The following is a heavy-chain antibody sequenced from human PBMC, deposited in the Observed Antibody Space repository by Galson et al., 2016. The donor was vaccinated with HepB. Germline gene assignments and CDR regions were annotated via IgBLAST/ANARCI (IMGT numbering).Heavy chain of an antibody. V-gene: IGHV3-48*04. J-gene: IGHJ6*02. CDR2: ISSSRSTI. CDR3: ARDRYDILTGYYHGMDV. D-gene: IGHD3-9*01. CDR1: GFTLSTHS. Sequence: SLRLSCAASGFTLSTHSMNWVRQAPGKGLEWLSYISSSRSTIYYANSVKGRFTISRDNAKHSVHLQMNNLRAEDTAVYYCARDRYDILTGYYHGMDVWGQWTTVTVSS.